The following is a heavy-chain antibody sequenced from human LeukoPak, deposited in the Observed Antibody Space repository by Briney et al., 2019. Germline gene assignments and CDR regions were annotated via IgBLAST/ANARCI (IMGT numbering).Heavy chain of an antibody. CDR1: GYTFIGYH. Sequence: ASVKVSCKASGYTFIGYHMNWVRQAPGQGLEWMGRIHPSSGATNYAQRFQGRVTLTRDASINTAYMELSRLTSDDTAVYYCARDLPFADWGQGTLGTVSS. V-gene: IGHV1-2*06. D-gene: IGHD2/OR15-2a*01. CDR3: ARDLPFAD. CDR2: IHPSSGAT. J-gene: IGHJ4*02.